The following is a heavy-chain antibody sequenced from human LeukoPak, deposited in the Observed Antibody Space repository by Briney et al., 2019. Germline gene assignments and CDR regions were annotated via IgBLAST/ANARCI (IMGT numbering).Heavy chain of an antibody. CDR3: ARDWLGPPYLDY. CDR1: GFTFNDYS. D-gene: IGHD5-12*01. CDR2: ISSTGSNI. J-gene: IGHJ4*02. Sequence: KPGGSLRLSCAASGFTFNDYSMSWVRQAPGKGLEWVSSISSTGSNIFYADSVKGRFTISRDNAKNSLYLQMNSLRAEDTAVYYCARDWLGPPYLDYWGQGPLVPVSS. V-gene: IGHV3-21*01.